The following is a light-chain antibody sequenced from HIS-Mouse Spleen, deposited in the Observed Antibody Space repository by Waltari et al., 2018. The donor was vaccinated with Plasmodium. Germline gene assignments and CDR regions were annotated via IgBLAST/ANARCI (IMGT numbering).Light chain of an antibody. J-gene: IGLJ3*02. CDR2: GNS. CDR3: QSYDSSLSGSM. V-gene: IGLV1-40*01. CDR1: SSNIGAGYD. Sequence: QSVLTQPPSVSGAPGQTVTISCTGSSSNIGAGYDVHWYQQLPGTAPKLPIYGNSNRPSGVPDRFSGSKSGTSASLAITGLQAEDEADYYCQSYDSSLSGSMFGGGTKLTVL.